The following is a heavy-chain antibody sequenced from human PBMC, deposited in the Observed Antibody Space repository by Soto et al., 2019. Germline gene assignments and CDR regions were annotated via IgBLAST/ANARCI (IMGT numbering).Heavy chain of an antibody. CDR3: ARAIRYCSSTSCYNDYYYGMDV. J-gene: IGHJ6*02. CDR1: GFTFSDYY. Sequence: GGSLRLSCAASGFTFSDYYMSWIRQAPGKGLEWVSYISSSGSTIYYADSVKGRFTISRDNAKNSLYLQMNSLRAEDTAVYYCARAIRYCSSTSCYNDYYYGMDVWGQGTTVTVSS. CDR2: ISSSGSTI. D-gene: IGHD2-2*02. V-gene: IGHV3-11*01.